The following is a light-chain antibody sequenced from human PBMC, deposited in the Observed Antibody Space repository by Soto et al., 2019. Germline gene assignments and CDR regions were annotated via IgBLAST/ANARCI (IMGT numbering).Light chain of an antibody. CDR2: GAS. CDR3: QQYDNLPLT. J-gene: IGKJ3*01. Sequence: ERVITQSPATLSVSPGERATLCCRASQSVGSNLALYQQKPGQAPRLLIFGASSRATGVPARFSGSGSGTEFTLTINSLQSEDFAVYFCQQYDNLPLTFGPGTKVDIK. CDR1: QSVGSN. V-gene: IGKV3-15*01.